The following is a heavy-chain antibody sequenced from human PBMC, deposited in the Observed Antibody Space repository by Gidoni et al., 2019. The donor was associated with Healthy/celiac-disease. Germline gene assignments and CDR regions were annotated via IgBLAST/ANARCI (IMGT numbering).Heavy chain of an antibody. CDR1: GFTFSSYG. CDR3: AKDGAYDSSGYYAFDI. D-gene: IGHD3-22*01. CDR2: ISYDGSNK. Sequence: QVQLVESGGGVVQPGRSLRLSCAASGFTFSSYGMHWVRQAPGKGLEWVAVISYDGSNKYYADAVKGRFTISRDNSKNTLYLQMNSLRAEDTAVYYCAKDGAYDSSGYYAFDIWGQGTMVTVSS. J-gene: IGHJ3*02. V-gene: IGHV3-30*18.